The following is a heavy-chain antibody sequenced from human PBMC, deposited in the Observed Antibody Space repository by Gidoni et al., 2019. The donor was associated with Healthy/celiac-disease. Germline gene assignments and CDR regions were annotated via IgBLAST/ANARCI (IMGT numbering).Heavy chain of an antibody. Sequence: QITLRESGHTLVKPTQTLTLTCTFSGFSLSTGGVGVGWIRQPPGKAREWLALSYWDDDSRYSPSLKSRLTITKDTSKNQVVLTMTNMDPVDTATYYCAHHSVLDAFDIWGQGTMVTVAS. J-gene: IGHJ3*02. CDR2: SYWDDDS. CDR3: AHHSVLDAFDI. D-gene: IGHD5-18*01. V-gene: IGHV2-5*02. CDR1: GFSLSTGGVG.